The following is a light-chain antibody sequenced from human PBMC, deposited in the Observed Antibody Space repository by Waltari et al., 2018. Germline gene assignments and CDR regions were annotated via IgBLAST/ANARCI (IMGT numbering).Light chain of an antibody. Sequence: QLVVTQSPSASASLGAPVKLTCTLSSGHNSYAIALHRQRPEKGPRYLMKLNSEGSHNKGDGIPDRFSGSSSGTERYLTISSLQPEDEADYYWQTWGTGIHVFGTGTKVTVL. V-gene: IGLV4-69*01. J-gene: IGLJ1*01. CDR2: LNSEGSH. CDR3: QTWGTGIHV. CDR1: SGHNSYA.